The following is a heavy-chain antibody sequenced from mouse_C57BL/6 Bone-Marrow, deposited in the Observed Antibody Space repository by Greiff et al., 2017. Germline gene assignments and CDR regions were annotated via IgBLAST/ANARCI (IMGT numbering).Heavy chain of an antibody. CDR3: ARRKDYYGSPWFAY. CDR2: IYPRDGST. Sequence: VQLQESGPELVKPGASVKLSCKASGYTFTSYDINWVKQRPGQGLEWIGWIYPRDGSTKYNEKFKGKATLTVDTSSSTAYMELHSLPSEDSAVYFCARRKDYYGSPWFAYWGQGTLVTVSA. J-gene: IGHJ3*01. V-gene: IGHV1-85*01. D-gene: IGHD1-1*01. CDR1: GYTFTSYD.